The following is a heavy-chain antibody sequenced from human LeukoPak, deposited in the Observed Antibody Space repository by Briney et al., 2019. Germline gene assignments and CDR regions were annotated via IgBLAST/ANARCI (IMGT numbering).Heavy chain of an antibody. J-gene: IGHJ4*02. CDR3: ARDQYYYDSSGYLFDY. Sequence: SETLSLTCTVSGGSISSYYWGWIRQPPGKGLEWIGSIYYSGSTYYNPSLKSRVTISVDTSKNQFSLKLSSVTAADTAVYYCARDQYYYDSSGYLFDYWGQGTLVTVSS. CDR2: IYYSGST. V-gene: IGHV4-39*07. D-gene: IGHD3-22*01. CDR1: GGSISSYY.